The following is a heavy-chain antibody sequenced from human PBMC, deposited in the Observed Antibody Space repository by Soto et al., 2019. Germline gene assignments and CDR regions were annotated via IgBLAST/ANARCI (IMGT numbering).Heavy chain of an antibody. CDR2: ISGSSYST. D-gene: IGHD3-22*01. J-gene: IGHJ4*02. CDR3: ARDPYDRSGSSGY. CDR1: GFTFTNHA. V-gene: IGHV3-23*01. Sequence: GGSLRLSCAASGFTFTNHAMNWVRQSPGKGLEWVSSISGSSYSTFYADSVKGRFTISRDNSKSMLFLQMSSLGVEDTAVYYCARDPYDRSGSSGYWGQGTLVTVSS.